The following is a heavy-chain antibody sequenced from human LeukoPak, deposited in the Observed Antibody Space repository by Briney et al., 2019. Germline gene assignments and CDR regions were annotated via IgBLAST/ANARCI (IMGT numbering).Heavy chain of an antibody. CDR3: AKDRGYSSSWYVFGY. D-gene: IGHD6-13*01. CDR1: GFIFSIYW. Sequence: PGGSLRLSCAAYGFIFSIYWMSWVRQAPGKGLEWVAVISDDGSNKYYGDSVKGRFTISRDNSKNTLYLQMNSLRAEDTAVYYCAKDRGYSSSWYVFGYWGQGTLVSVSS. J-gene: IGHJ4*02. V-gene: IGHV3-30*18. CDR2: ISDDGSNK.